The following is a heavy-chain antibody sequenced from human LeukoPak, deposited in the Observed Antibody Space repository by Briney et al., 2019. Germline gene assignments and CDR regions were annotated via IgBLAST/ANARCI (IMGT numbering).Heavy chain of an antibody. V-gene: IGHV4-4*07. CDR2: IYTSGST. D-gene: IGHD2-15*01. CDR3: ARVDLRAAYFDY. CDR1: GGSISSYH. J-gene: IGHJ4*02. Sequence: SETLSLTCTVSGGSISSYHWSWIRQPAGKGLEWIGRIYTSGSTGYNPSLKSRVTMSVDTSKNQFSLKLSSVTAADTAVYYCARVDLRAAYFDYWGQGTLVTVSS.